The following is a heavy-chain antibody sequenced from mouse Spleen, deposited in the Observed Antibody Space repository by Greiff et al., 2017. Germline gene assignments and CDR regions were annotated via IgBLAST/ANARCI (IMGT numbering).Heavy chain of an antibody. Sequence: QVQLQQSGAELVRPGASVTLSCKASGYTFTDYEMHWVKQTPVHGLEWIGAIDPETGGTAYNQKFKGKATLTADKSSSTAYMELRSLTSEDSAVYYCTRDGVDYWGQGTSVTVSS. CDR1: GYTFTDYE. D-gene: IGHD2-3*01. J-gene: IGHJ4*01. CDR3: TRDGVDY. CDR2: IDPETGGT. V-gene: IGHV1-15*01.